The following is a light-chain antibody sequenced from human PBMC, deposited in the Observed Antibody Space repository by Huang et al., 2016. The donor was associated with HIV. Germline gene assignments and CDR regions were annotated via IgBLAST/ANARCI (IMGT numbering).Light chain of an antibody. CDR3: QQYNNWPPWT. J-gene: IGKJ1*01. V-gene: IGKV3-15*01. Sequence: EIVMTQSPATLSVSPGERATLSCRASQSVSSNLAWYQQKRGQAPRLLIFGTSTRATGMPARFSGSGSGTEFTLTISSLQSEDFAVYYCQQYNNWPPWTFGQGTKVDVK. CDR1: QSVSSN. CDR2: GTS.